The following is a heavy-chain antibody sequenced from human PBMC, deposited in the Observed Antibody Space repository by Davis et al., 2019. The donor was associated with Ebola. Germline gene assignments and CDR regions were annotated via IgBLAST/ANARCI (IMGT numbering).Heavy chain of an antibody. CDR1: GFTFSSYS. J-gene: IGHJ3*01. CDR3: ARAAEGGRGHGAFDV. V-gene: IGHV3-48*04. CDR2: ISSSSSTI. Sequence: PGGSLRLSCAASGFTFSSYSMNWVRQAPGKGLEWVSYISSSSSTIYYADSVKGRFTISRDNAKNSLDLQMNSLRVEDTAVYYCARAAEGGRGHGAFDVWGLGTMVTVSS. D-gene: IGHD2-15*01.